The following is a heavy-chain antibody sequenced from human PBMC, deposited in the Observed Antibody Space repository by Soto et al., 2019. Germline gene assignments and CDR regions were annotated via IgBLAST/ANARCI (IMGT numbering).Heavy chain of an antibody. CDR1: GLTFDDYA. CDR2: ISWNSGSI. Sequence: GGSLRLSCAASGLTFDDYAMHWVRQAPGKGLEWVSGISWNSGSIGYADSVKGRFTISRDNAKNSLYLQMNSLRAEDTALYYCAKDIEGIAAAGSFFDYWGQGTLVTVSS. V-gene: IGHV3-9*01. CDR3: AKDIEGIAAAGSFFDY. J-gene: IGHJ4*02. D-gene: IGHD6-13*01.